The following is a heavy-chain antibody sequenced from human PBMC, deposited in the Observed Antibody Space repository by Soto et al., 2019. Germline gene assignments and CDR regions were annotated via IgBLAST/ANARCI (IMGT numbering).Heavy chain of an antibody. CDR2: GWYDGSKK. V-gene: IGHV3-33*01. Sequence: QPSGSLRLSCAASGFTFSSYGMHWVRQGPGKGLEWVGVGWYDGSKKYYADSVKGRCTISRDNSKKTLYLQMNSLRAEDTAVDYFSRDADGPSGMAVWGQGTPVTVSS. CDR1: GFTFSSYG. CDR3: SRDADGPSGMAV. D-gene: IGHD2-8*01. J-gene: IGHJ6*01.